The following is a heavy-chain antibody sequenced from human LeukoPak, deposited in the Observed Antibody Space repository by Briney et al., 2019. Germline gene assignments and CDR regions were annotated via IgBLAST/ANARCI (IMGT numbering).Heavy chain of an antibody. CDR3: ARGRPDGGGYYSDYYYYYMDV. J-gene: IGHJ6*03. Sequence: ASVKVSCKASGYTFTSYDINWVRQATGQGLEWMGWMNPNSGNTGYAQKFQGRVTITRNTSISTAYMELSSLRSEDTAVYYCARGRPDGGGYYSDYYYYYMDVWGKGTTVTVSS. CDR2: MNPNSGNT. D-gene: IGHD1-26*01. V-gene: IGHV1-8*03. CDR1: GYTFTSYD.